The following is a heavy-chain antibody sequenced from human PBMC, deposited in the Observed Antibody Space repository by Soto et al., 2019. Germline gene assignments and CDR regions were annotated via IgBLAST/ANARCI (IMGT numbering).Heavy chain of an antibody. CDR1: GYTFTSYG. CDR3: XXXXXXXXXLN. J-gene: IGHJ4*02. CDR2: ISAYNGNT. Sequence: QVQLVQSGAEVKKPGASVKVSCKASGYTFTSYGISWVRQAPGQGLEWMGWISAYNGNTNYAQKLQGRVTMTTDTXXXXXXXXXXXXXXXXXXXXXXXXXXXXXXXLNWGQGTLVTVSS. D-gene: IGHD2-8*01. V-gene: IGHV1-18*01.